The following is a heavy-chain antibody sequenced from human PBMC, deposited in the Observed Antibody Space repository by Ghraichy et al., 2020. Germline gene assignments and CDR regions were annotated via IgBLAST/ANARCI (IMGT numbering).Heavy chain of an antibody. J-gene: IGHJ4*02. V-gene: IGHV4-38-2*01. CDR3: ARMYYYGSGASYYFDN. D-gene: IGHD3-10*01. CDR1: GYSISSGHY. Sequence: SETLSLTCAVSGYSISSGHYWGWIRQPPGKGLEWIGSMYHRGSTYYNPSLKSRVTISVDTSKNQFSLNLSSVTAADTAVYYCARMYYYGSGASYYFDNWGQRTLVTVSS. CDR2: MYHRGST.